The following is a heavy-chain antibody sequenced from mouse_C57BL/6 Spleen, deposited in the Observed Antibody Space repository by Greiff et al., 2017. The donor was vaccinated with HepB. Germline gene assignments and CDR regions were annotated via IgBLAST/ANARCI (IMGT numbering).Heavy chain of an antibody. D-gene: IGHD2-4*01. CDR3: ARRAPYDYDVGPFDY. CDR1: GFSLSTSGMG. CDR2: IYWDDDK. J-gene: IGHJ2*01. V-gene: IGHV8-12*01. Sequence: QVTLKESGPGILQSSQTLSLTCSFPGFSLSTSGMGVSWIRQPSGKGLEWLALIYWDDDKRYNPSLKSRLTISKDTSRNQVFLKSTSVDTADTATYYCARRAPYDYDVGPFDYWGQGTTLTVSS.